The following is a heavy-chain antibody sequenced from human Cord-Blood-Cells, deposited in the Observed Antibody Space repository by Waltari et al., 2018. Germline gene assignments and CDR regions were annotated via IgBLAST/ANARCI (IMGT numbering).Heavy chain of an antibody. CDR1: GFTFSSHA. V-gene: IGHV3-30-3*01. D-gene: IGHD1-7*01. CDR2: ISYDGSNK. Sequence: QVQLVESGGGVVQPGRSMKLSWVASGFTFSSHARHWVRQAPGKGLEWVAVISYDGSNKYYADSVKGRFTISRDNSKNTLYLQMNSLRAEDTAVYYCARTYNWNYNWFDPWGQGTLVTVSS. CDR3: ARTYNWNYNWFDP. J-gene: IGHJ5*02.